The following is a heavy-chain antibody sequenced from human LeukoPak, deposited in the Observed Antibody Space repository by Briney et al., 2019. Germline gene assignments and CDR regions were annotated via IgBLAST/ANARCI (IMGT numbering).Heavy chain of an antibody. J-gene: IGHJ6*04. Sequence: KPSETLSLTCAVYGGSFSGYYWSWIRQPPGKGLEWIGEINHSGSTNYNPSLKSRVTISVDTSKNQFSLKLSSVTAADTAVYYCARPIFITGRKYDILTMDVWGKGTTVTVSS. CDR2: INHSGST. V-gene: IGHV4-34*01. CDR1: GGSFSGYY. CDR3: ARPIFITGRKYDILTMDV. D-gene: IGHD3-9*01.